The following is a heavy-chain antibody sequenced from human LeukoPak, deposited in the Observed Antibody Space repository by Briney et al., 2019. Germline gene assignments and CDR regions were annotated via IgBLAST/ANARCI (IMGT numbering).Heavy chain of an antibody. V-gene: IGHV4-34*01. Sequence: SETLSLTCTVSGGSISSYYWSWIRQPPGKGLEWIGEINHSGSTNYNPSLKSRVTISVDTSKNQFSLKLSSVTAADTAVYYCAGAPTVNYFDYWGQGTLVTVSS. D-gene: IGHD4-11*01. CDR1: GGSISSYY. CDR2: INHSGST. J-gene: IGHJ4*02. CDR3: AGAPTVNYFDY.